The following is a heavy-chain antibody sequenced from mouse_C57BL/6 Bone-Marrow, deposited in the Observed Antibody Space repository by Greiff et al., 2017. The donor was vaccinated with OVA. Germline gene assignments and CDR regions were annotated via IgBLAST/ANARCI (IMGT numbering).Heavy chain of an antibody. V-gene: IGHV5-4*01. CDR2: ISDGGSYT. Sequence: EVQLVESGGGLVKPGGSLKLSCAASGFTFSSYAMSWVRQTPEKRLEWVATISDGGSYTYYPDNVKGRFTISRDNAKNNLYLQMSHLKSEDTAMYYCARDVTYYYGYWYFDVWGTGTTVTVSS. D-gene: IGHD1-1*01. CDR3: ARDVTYYYGYWYFDV. J-gene: IGHJ1*03. CDR1: GFTFSSYA.